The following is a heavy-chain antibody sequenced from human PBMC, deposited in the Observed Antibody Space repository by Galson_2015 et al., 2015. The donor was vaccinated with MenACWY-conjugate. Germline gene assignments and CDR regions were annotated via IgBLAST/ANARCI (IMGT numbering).Heavy chain of an antibody. Sequence: TPRLSCAASVFTFSSYWMQRCRQAPGPPLGCLSRTTWDRGRTAPADALKRRSACSRATAPNPLRRQMNSLRAEDTAVYYCARLGGSYRTSSHFDYWGQGTLVTVSS. CDR2: TTWDRGRT. J-gene: IGHJ4*02. CDR1: VFTFSSYW. D-gene: IGHD1-26*01. CDR3: ARLGGSYRTSSHFDY. V-gene: IGHV3-74*01.